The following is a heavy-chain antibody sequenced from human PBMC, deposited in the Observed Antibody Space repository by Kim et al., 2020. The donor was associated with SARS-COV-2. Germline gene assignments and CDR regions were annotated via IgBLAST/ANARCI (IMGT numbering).Heavy chain of an antibody. J-gene: IGHJ3*02. CDR2: IKSKTDGGTT. CDR1: GFTFSNAW. Sequence: GGSLRLSCAASGFTFSNAWMSWVRQAPGKGLEWVGRIKSKTDGGTTDYAAPVKGRFTISRDDSKNTLYLQMNSLKTEDTAVHYCTTDLEGSPYDAFDIWGQGTMVTVSS. CDR3: TTDLEGSPYDAFDI. V-gene: IGHV3-15*01.